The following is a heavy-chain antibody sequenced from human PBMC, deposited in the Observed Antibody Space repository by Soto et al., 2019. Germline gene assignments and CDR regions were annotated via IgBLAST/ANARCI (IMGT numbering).Heavy chain of an antibody. CDR1: GFTFSSYA. CDR3: ARDNWHDNAFDY. CDR2: ISYDGSNK. Sequence: SLRLSCAASGFTFSSYAMHWVRQAPGKGLEWVAVISYDGSNKYYADSVEGRFTISRDNSKNTLYLQMNSLRAEDTAVYYCARDNWHDNAFDYWGQGTLVTVSS. J-gene: IGHJ4*02. V-gene: IGHV3-30-3*01. D-gene: IGHD1-20*01.